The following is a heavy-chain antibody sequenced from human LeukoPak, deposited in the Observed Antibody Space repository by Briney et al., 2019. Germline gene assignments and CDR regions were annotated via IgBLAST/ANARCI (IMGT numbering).Heavy chain of an antibody. CDR2: IIPIFGTA. V-gene: IGHV1-69*06. CDR1: GGTFSSYA. Sequence: ASVKVSCKASGGTFSSYAISWVRQAPGQGLEGMGGIIPIFGTANYAQKFQGRVTITADKSTSTAYMELSSLRSEDTAVYYCARNGGHCSGGSCYDYWGQGTLVTVSS. J-gene: IGHJ4*02. CDR3: ARNGGHCSGGSCYDY. D-gene: IGHD2-15*01.